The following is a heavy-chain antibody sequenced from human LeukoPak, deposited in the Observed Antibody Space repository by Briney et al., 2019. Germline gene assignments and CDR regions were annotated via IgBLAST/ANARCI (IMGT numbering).Heavy chain of an antibody. J-gene: IGHJ4*02. Sequence: QSGGSLRLSCVASGFTSNNYAMSWVRQAPGRGLEWASSTAGSGISKDYADSVKGRFTISKDKSKNTLYLQMDNLRAEDTGVYFCARLPTFYYDSSGYHYDYWGQGTLVTVSS. CDR3: ARLPTFYYDSSGYHYDY. CDR2: TAGSGISK. V-gene: IGHV3-23*01. D-gene: IGHD3-22*01. CDR1: GFTSNNYA.